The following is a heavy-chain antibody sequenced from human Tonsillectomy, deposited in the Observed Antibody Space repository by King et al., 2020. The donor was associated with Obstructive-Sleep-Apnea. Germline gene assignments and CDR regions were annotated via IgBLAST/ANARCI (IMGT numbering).Heavy chain of an antibody. CDR3: ARIEDRYYFDY. J-gene: IGHJ4*02. D-gene: IGHD3-16*02. Sequence: QLQESGPGLVKPSETLSLTCTVSGGSISSSTYYWGWVRQPPGQGLEWIGTIYYSGSTYYNPSLKSRVTMSVDTSKNQFSLKLSSVTAADTAVFYCARIEDRYYFDYWGQGTLVTVSS. CDR1: GGSISSSTYY. V-gene: IGHV4-39*07. CDR2: IYYSGST.